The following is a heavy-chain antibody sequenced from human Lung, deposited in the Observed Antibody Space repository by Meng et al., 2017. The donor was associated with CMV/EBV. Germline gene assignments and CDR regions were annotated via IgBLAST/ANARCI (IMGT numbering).Heavy chain of an antibody. V-gene: IGHV2-5*02. Sequence: GPTQMXPTQTLPLTCTFSGYSLSTSGVGVGWIRQPPGKALEWLALVYWDDNARYSPSLSHRLTITKDASKNHVVLTMTNMDPVDTATFFCPPANHRVTQFGVVLDFDSWGQGTLVTVSS. CDR3: PPANHRVTQFGVVLDFDS. CDR2: VYWDDNA. D-gene: IGHD3-3*01. J-gene: IGHJ4*02. CDR1: GYSLSTSGVG.